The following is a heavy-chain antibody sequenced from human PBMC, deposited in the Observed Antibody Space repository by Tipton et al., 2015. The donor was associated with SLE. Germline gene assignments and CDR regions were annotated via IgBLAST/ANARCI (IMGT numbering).Heavy chain of an antibody. CDR3: ARTGELFDY. D-gene: IGHD1-26*01. V-gene: IGHV4-59*07. CDR2: IYYSGST. J-gene: IGHJ4*02. CDR1: GGSISSYY. Sequence: TLSLTCTVSGGSISSYYWSWIRQPPGKGLEWNGYIYYSGSTNYNPSLKSRVTISVDTSKNQFSLKLSSVTAADTAVYYCARTGELFDYWGQGTLVTVSS.